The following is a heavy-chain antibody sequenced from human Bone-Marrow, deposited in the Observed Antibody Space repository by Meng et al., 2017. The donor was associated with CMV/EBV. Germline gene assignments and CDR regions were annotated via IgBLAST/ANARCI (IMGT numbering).Heavy chain of an antibody. CDR2: INPNSGGT. J-gene: IGHJ6*02. CDR1: GYTFSGYY. Sequence: ASVKVSCKASGYTFSGYYIHWVRQAPGQGLDWMGWINPNSGGTNYAQKFQGRVTMTRDTSIRTAYMELSRLRSDDTAVYYWARDGWEQLVRKDVYYYYYGMDVWGQGTTVTVSS. CDR3: ARDGWEQLVRKDVYYYYYGMDV. D-gene: IGHD6-6*01. V-gene: IGHV1-2*02.